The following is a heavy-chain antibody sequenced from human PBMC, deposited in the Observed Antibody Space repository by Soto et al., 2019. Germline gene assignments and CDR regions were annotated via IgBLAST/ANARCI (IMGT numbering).Heavy chain of an antibody. CDR2: IYHSGST. CDR1: GGSISSSNW. CDR3: AREDHYYDSSGYYSTARVWFDP. V-gene: IGHV4-4*02. D-gene: IGHD3-22*01. Sequence: QVQLQESGPGLVKPSGTLSLTCAVSGGSISSSNWWSWVRQPPGKGLEWIGEIYHSGSTNYNPSLKSRGTISVDKSKNQFSLKLSSVTAADTAVYYCAREDHYYDSSGYYSTARVWFDPWGQGTLVTVSS. J-gene: IGHJ5*02.